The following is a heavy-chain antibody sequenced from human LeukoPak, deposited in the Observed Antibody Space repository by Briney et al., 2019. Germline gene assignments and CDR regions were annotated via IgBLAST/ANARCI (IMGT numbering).Heavy chain of an antibody. CDR1: GFIVSGNF. CDR3: VRDRGIASTGGYGMDV. Sequence: GGSLRLSCAVSGFIVSGNFMSWVRQAPGKGLEWVSVIYSGGDTYYADSVKGRFTISRDNSKNTLYLQMNSLRAEDTAVYYCVRDRGIASTGGYGMDVWGQGTTVTVSS. J-gene: IGHJ6*02. V-gene: IGHV3-53*01. D-gene: IGHD6-13*01. CDR2: IYSGGDT.